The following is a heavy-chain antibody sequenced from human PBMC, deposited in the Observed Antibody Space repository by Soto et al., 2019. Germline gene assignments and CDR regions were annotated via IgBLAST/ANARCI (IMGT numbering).Heavy chain of an antibody. CDR2: IIPMFGTA. J-gene: IGHJ4*02. Sequence: QVQLVQSGAEAKKPESSVKVSCKAPGGTFSTYAISWVRQAPGQGLEWMGGIIPMFGTANYAQRFQDRFTSTADESTNTAYMERSSPRSEDTAVYFCVRRIQIWLRRINNGYAGWWQGTVVSVSS. CDR1: GGTFSTYA. V-gene: IGHV1-69*12. CDR3: VRRIQIWLRRINNGYAG. D-gene: IGHD5-12*01.